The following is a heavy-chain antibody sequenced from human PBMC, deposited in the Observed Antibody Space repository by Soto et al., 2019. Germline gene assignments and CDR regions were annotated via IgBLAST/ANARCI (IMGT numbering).Heavy chain of an antibody. CDR3: ARGNPFNYAGFDV. V-gene: IGHV1-8*01. Sequence: QAHLEQSGAEVKRPGASVTVSCKASGYTFSDFDINWLRQAAGQGPEWMGWMNAKSGDTFSAQRFQGKCSMTWDTSLKTAYMEVGSLTSDDAAIYYCARGNPFNYAGFDVWGQGTTVAVSS. J-gene: IGHJ6*02. D-gene: IGHD3-16*01. CDR2: MNAKSGDT. CDR1: GYTFSDFD.